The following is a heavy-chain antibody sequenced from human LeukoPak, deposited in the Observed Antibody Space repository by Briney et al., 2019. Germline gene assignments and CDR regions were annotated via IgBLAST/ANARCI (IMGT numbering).Heavy chain of an antibody. J-gene: IGHJ4*02. CDR1: GSSISSHS. Sequence: SETLSLTCTVSGSSISSHSWGWIRQPPGKGLEWIGYDSNNGNINYNPALRSRVTISVDTSKRQISLNLRSVTAADTAVYYCARDNWGSLDYWGQGTLVTVSS. CDR3: ARDNWGSLDY. D-gene: IGHD7-27*01. CDR2: DSNNGNI. V-gene: IGHV4-59*11.